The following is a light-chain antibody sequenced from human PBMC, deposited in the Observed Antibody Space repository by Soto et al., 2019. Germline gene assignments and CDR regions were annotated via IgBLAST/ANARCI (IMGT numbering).Light chain of an antibody. J-gene: IGLJ2*01. CDR1: SSNIGAGYD. Sequence: VLTQPPSVSGAPGQRVTISCTGSSSNIGAGYDVQWYQQLPGAAPRLLIFGNTNRPSGVPDRFSGSRSGTSASLAISGLQAEDEADYYCQSYDISLSVSVVFGGGTKLTVL. V-gene: IGLV1-40*01. CDR3: QSYDISLSVSVV. CDR2: GNT.